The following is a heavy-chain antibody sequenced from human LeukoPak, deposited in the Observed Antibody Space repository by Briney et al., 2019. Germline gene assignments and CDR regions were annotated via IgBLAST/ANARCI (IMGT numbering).Heavy chain of an antibody. V-gene: IGHV3-48*03. CDR3: AKGFYGDYVGSSPPFDY. J-gene: IGHJ4*02. CDR2: ISSSGSTI. Sequence: GGSLRLSCAASGFTFSSYEMNWVRQAPGKGLEWVSYISSSGSTIYYADSVKGRFTISRDNSKNTLYLQMNSLRAEDTAVYYCAKGFYGDYVGSSPPFDYWGQGTLVTVSS. D-gene: IGHD4-17*01. CDR1: GFTFSSYE.